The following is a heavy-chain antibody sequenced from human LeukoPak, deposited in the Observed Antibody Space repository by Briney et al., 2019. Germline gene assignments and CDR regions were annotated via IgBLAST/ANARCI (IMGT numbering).Heavy chain of an antibody. CDR2: VHYSGAT. J-gene: IGHJ6*02. D-gene: IGHD1-14*01. CDR3: ARVRTASGYYYGMDV. Sequence: SETLSLTCTVSGDSISSLYWSWIRQPPGKGLEYIGYVHYSGATNYNPSLQSRVFISMDTSKNQYSLRLNSVTTADTAVYYCARVRTASGYYYGMDVWGQGTTVTVSS. V-gene: IGHV4-59*11. CDR1: GDSISSLY.